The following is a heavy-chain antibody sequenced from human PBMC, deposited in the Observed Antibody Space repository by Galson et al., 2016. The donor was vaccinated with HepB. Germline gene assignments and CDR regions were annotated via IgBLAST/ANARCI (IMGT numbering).Heavy chain of an antibody. J-gene: IGHJ4*02. V-gene: IGHV3-21*01. CDR3: ARDRGGGAPKLVIFDH. CDR2: ISYSSSYM. CDR1: GFTFSSYS. D-gene: IGHD3-16*01. Sequence: SLRLSCAASGFTFSSYSMHWVRQAPGKGLEWVSSISYSSSYMPYADAVKGRFTISRDNAKNSLYLQMNSLGAEDTAVYFCARDRGGGAPKLVIFDHWGQGTLVTASS.